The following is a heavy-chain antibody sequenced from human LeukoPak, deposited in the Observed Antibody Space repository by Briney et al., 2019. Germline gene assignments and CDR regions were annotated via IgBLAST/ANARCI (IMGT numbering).Heavy chain of an antibody. V-gene: IGHV3-21*01. CDR1: GFTFSSYS. CDR2: ISSSSSYI. J-gene: IGHJ3*02. Sequence: GGSLRLSCAASGFTFSSYSINWVRQAPGKGLEWVSSISSSSSYIYYADSVKGRFTISRDNAKNSLYLQMNSLRAEDTAVYYCAKRGRVTTAAFDIWGQGTMVTVSS. CDR3: AKRGRVTTAAFDI. D-gene: IGHD1-1*01.